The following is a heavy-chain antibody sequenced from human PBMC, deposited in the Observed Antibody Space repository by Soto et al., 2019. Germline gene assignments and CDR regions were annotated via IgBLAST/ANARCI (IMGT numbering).Heavy chain of an antibody. CDR2: IIPIFGTA. Sequence: GGPVKVSCKASGGTFSSYAISWVRQAPGQGLEWMGGIIPIFGTANYAQKFQGRVTITADESTSTAYMELSSLRSEDTAVYYCARDEYSERGPGELWLRGGMDVWGQGTTVTVSS. CDR3: ARDEYSERGPGELWLRGGMDV. J-gene: IGHJ6*02. V-gene: IGHV1-69*13. D-gene: IGHD3-10*01. CDR1: GGTFSSYA.